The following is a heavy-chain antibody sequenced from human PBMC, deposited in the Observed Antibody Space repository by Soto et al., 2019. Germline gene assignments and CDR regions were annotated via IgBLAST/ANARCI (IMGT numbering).Heavy chain of an antibody. J-gene: IGHJ6*02. CDR2: IFPIFGTA. CDR3: ARHVPAAGYYYGMDV. CDR1: GCTFSSYA. V-gene: IGHV1-69*12. Sequence: QVQLVQSGAEVKKPGSSVKISCKASGCTFSSYAISWVRQAPGQGLEWMGGIFPIFGTANYAQKFQGRVTITADESTSTAYMELSSLRSEDTAVYYCARHVPAAGYYYGMDVWGQGTTVTVSS. D-gene: IGHD2-2*01.